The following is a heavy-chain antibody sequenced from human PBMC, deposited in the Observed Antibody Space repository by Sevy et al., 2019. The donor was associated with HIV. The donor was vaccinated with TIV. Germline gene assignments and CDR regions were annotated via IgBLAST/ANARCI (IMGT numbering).Heavy chain of an antibody. CDR3: ASGPGFYCSGGSCYPRDYFDY. Sequence: GGSLRLSCAASGFTFSGYSMNWVRQAPGKGLEWVSSISISSIYIYYADSVKGRFTISRDNAKNSLYLQMNSLRAEDTAVQYVASGPGFYCSGGSCYPRDYFDYWGQGTLVTVSS. J-gene: IGHJ4*02. V-gene: IGHV3-21*01. CDR1: GFTFSGYS. D-gene: IGHD2-15*01. CDR2: ISISSIYI.